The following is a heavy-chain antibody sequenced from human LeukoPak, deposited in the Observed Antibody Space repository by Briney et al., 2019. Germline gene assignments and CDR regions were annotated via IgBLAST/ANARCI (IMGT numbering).Heavy chain of an antibody. CDR1: GFTFRNYW. D-gene: IGHD3-16*01. V-gene: IGHV3-7*01. CDR2: IKQDGSEK. Sequence: GGSLRLSCAASGFTFRNYWMSWVRQAPGKGLEWVANIKQDGSEKYYVDSVKGRFTISRDNAKNSLYLQLNSLRAEDTAVYYCGREDYGIWGQGTMVTVSS. J-gene: IGHJ3*02. CDR3: GREDYGI.